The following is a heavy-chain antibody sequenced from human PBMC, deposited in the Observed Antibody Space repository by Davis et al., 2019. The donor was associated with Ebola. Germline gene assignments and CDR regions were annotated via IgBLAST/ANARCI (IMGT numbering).Heavy chain of an antibody. J-gene: IGHJ6*03. D-gene: IGHD2-8*01. CDR1: GYSISSGYY. V-gene: IGHV4-38-2*02. Sequence: PSETLSLTCTVSGYSISSGYYWGWIRQPPGKGLEWIGSIYHSGSTYYNPSLKSRVTISVDTSKNQFSLKLSSVTAADTAVYYCARHVGYCTNGVCVMDVWGKGTTVTVSS. CDR2: IYHSGST. CDR3: ARHVGYCTNGVCVMDV.